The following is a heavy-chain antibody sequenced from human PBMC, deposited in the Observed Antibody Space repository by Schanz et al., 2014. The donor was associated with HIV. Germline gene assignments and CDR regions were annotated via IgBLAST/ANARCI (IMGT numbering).Heavy chain of an antibody. J-gene: IGHJ5*02. D-gene: IGHD3-3*01. CDR3: ARDLGGDFWSSQGGLDP. CDR1: GYAFTDHF. Sequence: QVLLVQSGAEVRKPGASVRVSCKASGYAFTDHFIHWVRQAPGQGLEWMGIINPSGGRTNYAQKFQGRVSMTTDTSTSTVYMELRSLRSEDTAVYYCARDLGGDFWSSQGGLDPWGQGTLVTVSS. CDR2: INPSGGRT. V-gene: IGHV1-46*01.